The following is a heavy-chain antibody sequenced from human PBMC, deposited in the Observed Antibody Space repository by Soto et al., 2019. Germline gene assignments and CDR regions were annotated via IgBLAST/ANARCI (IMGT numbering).Heavy chain of an antibody. CDR2: ISPHKGNT. J-gene: IGHJ4*02. Sequence: GASVKVSCKASGYTFITIGISWVRQAPGQGLEWMGWISPHKGNTNYAQKFQGRVTMTTDTSTSTAYMELRGLRSDDTAVYYCVRVLDASGSYYTDCWGPGTLVTVSS. V-gene: IGHV1-18*01. D-gene: IGHD3-10*01. CDR3: VRVLDASGSYYTDC. CDR1: GYTFITIG.